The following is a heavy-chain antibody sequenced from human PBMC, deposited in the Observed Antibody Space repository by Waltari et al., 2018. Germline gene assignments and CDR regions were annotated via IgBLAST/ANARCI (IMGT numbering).Heavy chain of an antibody. V-gene: IGHV4-61*02. CDR3: ARFPRDYSFDY. CDR1: GGSITSGIYY. J-gene: IGHJ4*02. D-gene: IGHD4-17*01. CDR2: IYTSGNT. Sequence: QVQLQESGPGLVKPSQTLSLTCSVSGGSITSGIYYGTWIRQPAGKGLEWIGRIYTSGNTDYNPSLKSRVTMSMDTSKNQFSLNLSSVTAADTAVYYCARFPRDYSFDYWGQGTLVTVSS.